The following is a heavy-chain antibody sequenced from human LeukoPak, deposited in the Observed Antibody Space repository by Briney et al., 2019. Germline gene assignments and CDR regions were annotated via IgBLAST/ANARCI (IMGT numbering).Heavy chain of an antibody. CDR3: GSTNYNPSLKSRVTISVDTSKNQFSLKLSSVTAADTAVYYCARIGLERRDRYYYGMDV. D-gene: IGHD3-10*01. CDR2: IYYSGST. V-gene: IGHV4-59*12. J-gene: IGHJ6*02. Sequence: SETLSLTCTVSGGSISSYYWSWIRQPPGKGLEWIGYIYYSGSTNYNPSLESRVTISVGTSKNQFSFKLRHATVADTAVYYSGSTNYNPSLKSRVTISVDTSKNQFSLKLSSVTAADTAVYYCARIGLERRDRYYYGMDVWGQGTTVTVSS. CDR1: GGSISSYY.